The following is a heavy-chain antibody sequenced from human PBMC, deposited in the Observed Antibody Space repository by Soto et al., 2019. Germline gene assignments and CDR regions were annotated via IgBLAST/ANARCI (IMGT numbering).Heavy chain of an antibody. V-gene: IGHV3-43D*04. CDR2: INADGSDR. CDR3: AQATFYFDSSPFDS. CDR1: GFTFDDYA. D-gene: IGHD1-26*01. J-gene: IGHJ4*02. Sequence: GGSLRLSCSTSGFTFDDYAVHWVRQSSRKGLEWVSFINADGSDRYYADSVKGRFTISRDNTKGSFYLQMDRLRLEDTAIYYCAQATFYFDSSPFDSWGQGTLVTAYS.